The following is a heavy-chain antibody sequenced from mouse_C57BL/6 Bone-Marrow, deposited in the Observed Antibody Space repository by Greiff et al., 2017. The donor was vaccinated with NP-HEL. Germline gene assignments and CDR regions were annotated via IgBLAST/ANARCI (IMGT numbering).Heavy chain of an antibody. V-gene: IGHV1-55*01. CDR1: GYTFTSYW. CDR2: IYPGSGST. CDR3: AYSFGFAY. Sequence: VQLQQPGAELVKPGASVKMSCKASGYTFTSYWITWVKQRPGQGLEWIGDIYPGSGSTNYNEKFKSKATLTVDTSSRPAYMQLSRLTSEDAAVYYGAYSFGFAYWGQGTLVTVSA. J-gene: IGHJ3*01. D-gene: IGHD2-1*01.